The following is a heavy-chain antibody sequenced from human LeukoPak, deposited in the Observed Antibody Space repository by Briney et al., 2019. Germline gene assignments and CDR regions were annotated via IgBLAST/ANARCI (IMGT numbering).Heavy chain of an antibody. D-gene: IGHD4-23*01. V-gene: IGHV3-53*01. Sequence: PGGSLSLSCAASGFTVSSNYMSWVRPAPGEGLEWVSVIYSLGSTYYADSVKGRITISRDNSKNTLYLQMNSLRAEDTAVYYCARDRDYGGFDYWGQGSLVTVSS. CDR2: IYSLGST. CDR3: ARDRDYGGFDY. J-gene: IGHJ4*02. CDR1: GFTVSSNY.